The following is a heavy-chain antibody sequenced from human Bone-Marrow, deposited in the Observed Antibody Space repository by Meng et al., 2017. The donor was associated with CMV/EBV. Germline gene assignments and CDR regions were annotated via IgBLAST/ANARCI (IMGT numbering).Heavy chain of an antibody. J-gene: IGHJ4*02. CDR3: ARDVPDLYSGSYCADY. Sequence: ASVKVSCKASGYTFTSYGISWVRQAPRQGLEWMGWISAYNGNTNYAQKLQGRVTMTTDTSTSTAYMELRSLRSDDTAVYYCARDVPDLYSGSYCADYWGQGTLVTVSS. CDR1: GYTFTSYG. CDR2: ISAYNGNT. V-gene: IGHV1-18*01. D-gene: IGHD1-26*01.